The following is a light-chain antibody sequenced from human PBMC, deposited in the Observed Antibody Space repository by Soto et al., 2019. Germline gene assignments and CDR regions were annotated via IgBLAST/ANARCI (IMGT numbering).Light chain of an antibody. Sequence: DIQMTQSPSTLSASVGDRVTITCRASQSISSWLAWYQQKPGKAPKLLIYDASSLESGDPSRFSGSGSGTEFTLTISSLQPDDFATYYCQQYNSYPSTFGQGNKVEIK. V-gene: IGKV1-5*01. CDR3: QQYNSYPST. CDR2: DAS. J-gene: IGKJ1*01. CDR1: QSISSW.